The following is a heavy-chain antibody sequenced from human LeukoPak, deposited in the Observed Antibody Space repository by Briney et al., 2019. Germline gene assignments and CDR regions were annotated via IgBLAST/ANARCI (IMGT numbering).Heavy chain of an antibody. V-gene: IGHV3-23*01. CDR1: GFTFSSYA. J-gene: IGHJ4*02. CDR2: ISGSGGST. D-gene: IGHD6-19*01. Sequence: GGSLRLSCAASGFTFSSYAVSWVRQAPGKGLEWVSAISGSGGSTYYADSVKGRFTISRDNSKNTLYLQMNSLRAEDTAVYYCAKDLGSGGLHDYWGQGTLVTVSS. CDR3: AKDLGSGGLHDY.